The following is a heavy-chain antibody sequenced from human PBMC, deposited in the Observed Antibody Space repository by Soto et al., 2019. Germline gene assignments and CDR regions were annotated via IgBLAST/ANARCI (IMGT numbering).Heavy chain of an antibody. CDR2: IAWNSGRE. D-gene: IGHD3-10*01. Sequence: EVQLVESGGGLVQPGRSLRLSCAASGFTFDDYAMHWVRQVPGKGLEWVSGIAWNSGREGYADSVKGRFTISRDNARNFLYLQMNSLRAEDTALYYCAKDRNRLLWFGVYLYMDVWGKGTTVTVSS. J-gene: IGHJ6*03. CDR3: AKDRNRLLWFGVYLYMDV. V-gene: IGHV3-9*01. CDR1: GFTFDDYA.